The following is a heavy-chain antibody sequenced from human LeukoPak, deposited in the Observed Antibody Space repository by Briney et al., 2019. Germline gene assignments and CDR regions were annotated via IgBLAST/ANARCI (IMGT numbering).Heavy chain of an antibody. V-gene: IGHV3-48*03. CDR3: ARSHMYGDYGEDI. CDR1: RFTFNSYG. J-gene: IGHJ3*02. CDR2: INSVGGTT. Sequence: PGESLRLSCAASRFTFNSYGMNWFRQVPGKGLEWISYINSVGGTTFYADSVKGSFTITRDNANNTLYLQMNSLRAEDAAIYYCARSHMYGDYGEDIWGHGTVVAVSS. D-gene: IGHD4-17*01.